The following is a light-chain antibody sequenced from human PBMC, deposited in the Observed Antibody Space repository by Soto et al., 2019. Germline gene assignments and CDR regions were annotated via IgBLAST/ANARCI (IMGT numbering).Light chain of an antibody. CDR2: GAS. Sequence: EIVLTQSPGTPSLSPGERATLSCRASQSVSTSYLAWYQQKPGQAPRLLIYGASSMATGIPDRFSGSRSGADFTLTISRLEPEDFAVYYCQQYGSVPLTFGGGTKVEIK. V-gene: IGKV3-20*01. J-gene: IGKJ4*01. CDR3: QQYGSVPLT. CDR1: QSVSTSY.